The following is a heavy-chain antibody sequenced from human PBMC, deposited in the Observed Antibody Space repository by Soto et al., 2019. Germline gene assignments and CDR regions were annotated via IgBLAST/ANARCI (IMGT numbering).Heavy chain of an antibody. CDR3: ARDSYYDILTGYSRNAFDM. CDR2: INPNSGGT. CDR1: GYTFIGYY. Sequence: EASVKVSCKASGYTFIGYYMHWVRQAPGQGLEWMGWINPNSGGTNYAQNFQGRVTMTRDTSSYTAYMELTRLRSDDTAVYYCARDSYYDILTGYSRNAFDMWGQGTMVTVSS. D-gene: IGHD3-9*01. V-gene: IGHV1-2*02. J-gene: IGHJ3*02.